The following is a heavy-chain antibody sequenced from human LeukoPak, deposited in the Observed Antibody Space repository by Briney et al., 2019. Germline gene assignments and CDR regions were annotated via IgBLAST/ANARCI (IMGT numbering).Heavy chain of an antibody. Sequence: ASVKVSCKASGYTFTSYGISWVRQAPGQGLEWMGWISAYNGNTNYAQKLQGRVTMNTDTSTSTAYMELRSLRSDDTAVYYCARDSLPTYSSSWYMPDQHWGQGTLVTVSS. CDR2: ISAYNGNT. V-gene: IGHV1-18*01. CDR3: ARDSLPTYSSSWYMPDQH. CDR1: GYTFTSYG. J-gene: IGHJ1*01. D-gene: IGHD6-13*01.